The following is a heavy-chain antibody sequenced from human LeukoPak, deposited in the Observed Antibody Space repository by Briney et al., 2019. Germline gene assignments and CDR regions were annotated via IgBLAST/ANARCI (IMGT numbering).Heavy chain of an antibody. D-gene: IGHD2/OR15-2a*01. J-gene: IGHJ2*01. CDR1: GFTFSDYY. Sequence: GSLRLSCAASGFTFSDYYMSWIRQPPGKGLEWIGSIYYSGSTYYNPSLKSRVTISVDTSKNQFSLKLSSVTAADTAVYYCASLVFYYWYFDLWGRGTLVTVSS. CDR3: ASLVFYYWYFDL. V-gene: IGHV4-38-2*01. CDR2: IYYSGST.